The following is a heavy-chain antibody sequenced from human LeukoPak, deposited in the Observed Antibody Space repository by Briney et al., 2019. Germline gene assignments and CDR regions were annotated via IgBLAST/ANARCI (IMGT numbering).Heavy chain of an antibody. Sequence: SVKVSCKASGGTFSSYAISWVRQAPGQGLEWMGRIIPILGIANYAQKFQGRVTMTRDTSTSTVYMELSSLRSEDTAVYYCARDGGDWWFDYWGQGTLVTVSS. J-gene: IGHJ4*02. CDR2: IIPILGIA. CDR1: GGTFSSYA. CDR3: ARDGGDWWFDY. D-gene: IGHD2-21*01. V-gene: IGHV1-69*04.